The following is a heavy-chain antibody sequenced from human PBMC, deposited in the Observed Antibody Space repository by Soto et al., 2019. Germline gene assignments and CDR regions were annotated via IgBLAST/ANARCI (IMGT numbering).Heavy chain of an antibody. D-gene: IGHD4-17*01. CDR2: ISSSGSTI. CDR3: ARGDSKPSHVYGDYAGGRLDP. Sequence: QVQLVESGGGLVKPGGSLRLSCAASGFTFSDYYMSWIRQAPGKGLEWVSYISSSGSTIYYADSVKGRFTISRDNAKNALYQQMNSLRAEDTAVYYFARGDSKPSHVYGDYAGGRLDPWGQGTLVTVSS. CDR1: GFTFSDYY. V-gene: IGHV3-11*01. J-gene: IGHJ5*02.